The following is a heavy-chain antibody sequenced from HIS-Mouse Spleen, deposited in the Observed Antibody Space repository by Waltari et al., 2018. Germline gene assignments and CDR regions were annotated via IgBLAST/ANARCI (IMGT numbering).Heavy chain of an antibody. V-gene: IGHV3-30*18. CDR2: ISYDGSNK. CDR3: AKDRGTRILNDANYDSSGDY. CDR1: GFTFSSYG. J-gene: IGHJ4*02. D-gene: IGHD3-22*01. Sequence: QVQLVESGGGVVQPGRSLRLSCAASGFTFSSYGMPWVRQAPGKGLEWVAVISYDGSNKYYADSVKGRFTISRDNSKNTLYLQMNSLRAEDTAVYYCAKDRGTRILNDANYDSSGDYWGQGTLVTVSS.